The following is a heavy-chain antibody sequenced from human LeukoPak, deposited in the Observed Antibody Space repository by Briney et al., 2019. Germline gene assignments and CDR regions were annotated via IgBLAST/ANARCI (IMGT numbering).Heavy chain of an antibody. D-gene: IGHD3-10*01. J-gene: IGHJ4*02. CDR1: GYTFTGYY. CDR2: INPNSGGT. V-gene: IGHV1-2*02. CDR3: ASDSVLGGSGSYYAAPGRRGDY. Sequence: ASVKVSCKASGYTFTGYYMHWVRQAPGQGLEWMGWINPNSGGTNYAQKFQGRVTMTRDTSISTAYMELSRLRSDDTAVYYCASDSVLGGSGSYYAAPGRRGDYWGQGTPVTVSS.